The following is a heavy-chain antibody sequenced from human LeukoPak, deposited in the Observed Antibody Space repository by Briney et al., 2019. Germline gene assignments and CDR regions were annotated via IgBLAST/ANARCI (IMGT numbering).Heavy chain of an antibody. CDR1: GGSFSGYY. J-gene: IGHJ4*02. CDR3: ARQNFKYYYDSSGYYYRYYFDY. V-gene: IGHV4-34*01. CDR2: INHSGST. D-gene: IGHD3-22*01. Sequence: SETLSLTCAVYGGSFSGYYWSWIRQPPGKGLEWIGEINHSGSTNYNPSLKSRVTISVDTSKNQFSLKLSSVTAADTAVYYCARQNFKYYYDSSGYYYRYYFDYWGQGTLVTVSS.